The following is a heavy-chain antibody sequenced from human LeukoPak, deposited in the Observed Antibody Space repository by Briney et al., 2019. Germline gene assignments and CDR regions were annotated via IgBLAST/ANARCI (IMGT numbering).Heavy chain of an antibody. D-gene: IGHD2-2*01. CDR1: GFTVSSNE. Sequence: GGSLRLSCAASGFTVSSNEMSWVRQAPGKGLEWVAVISYDGSNKYYADSVKGRFTISRDNTKNTLYLQMNSLRAEDTAVYYCARAGPDCSSTSCYFDYWGQGTLVTVSS. V-gene: IGHV3-30-3*01. J-gene: IGHJ4*02. CDR2: ISYDGSNK. CDR3: ARAGPDCSSTSCYFDY.